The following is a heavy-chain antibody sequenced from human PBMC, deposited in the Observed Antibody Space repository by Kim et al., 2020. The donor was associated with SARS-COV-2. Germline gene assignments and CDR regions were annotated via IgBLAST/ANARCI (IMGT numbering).Heavy chain of an antibody. V-gene: IGHV3-53*01. CDR3: ARSWKWELHYFDY. D-gene: IGHD1-26*01. CDR2: IYSGGGT. CDR1: GFTVSSNY. Sequence: LSLTCAASGFTVSSNYMSWVRQAPGKGLEWVSAIYSGGGTYNADSVKGRFTLSRDNSENTLYLHMNSLRAEDTAVYYCARSWKWELHYFDYWGQGILVTVSS. J-gene: IGHJ4*02.